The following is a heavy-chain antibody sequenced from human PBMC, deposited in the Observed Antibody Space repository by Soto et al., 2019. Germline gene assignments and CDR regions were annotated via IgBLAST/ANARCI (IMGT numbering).Heavy chain of an antibody. D-gene: IGHD2-21*01. CDR2: IYYSGST. J-gene: IGHJ5*02. V-gene: IGHV4-39*01. CDR3: AGPKLPFHNRSDP. CDR1: GGSISSSSYY. Sequence: QLQLQESGPGLVKPSETLSLTCTVSGGSISSSSYYWGWIRQPPGKGLEWIGSIYYSGSTYYNPSLKVQSPLPVAPSKNRFSLRRGLWPPAETLGFSVAGPKLPFHNRSDPGGQGPLVTVSP.